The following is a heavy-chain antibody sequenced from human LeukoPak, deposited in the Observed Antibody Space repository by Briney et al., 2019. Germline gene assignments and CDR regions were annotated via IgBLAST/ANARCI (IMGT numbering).Heavy chain of an antibody. CDR1: GFTFSDYA. V-gene: IGHV3-23*03. Sequence: AQPGASLRLSCAASGFTFSDYAMSWVRQAPGKGLEWVSLIHKHGGDPSYADSVKGRFTVSRENSKNTLWLQMSSLRADNTAVYYCAKNEGWELPSYYFDYWGHGTLITVSS. J-gene: IGHJ4*01. CDR3: AKNEGWELPSYYFDY. D-gene: IGHD4-23*01. CDR2: IHKHGGDP.